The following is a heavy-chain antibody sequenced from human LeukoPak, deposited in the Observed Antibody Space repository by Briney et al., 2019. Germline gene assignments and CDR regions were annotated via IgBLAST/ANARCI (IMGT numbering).Heavy chain of an antibody. CDR2: IKTDGSRT. Sequence: GGSLRLSCAASGFTFSDYEMNWVRQAPGKGLVWVSRIKTDGSRTNYADSVKGRFTISRDNAKNTVYLEMNSLRSEDTAVYYCARAIGSSWGKVDYWGQGTLVTVSS. D-gene: IGHD6-13*01. CDR3: ARAIGSSWGKVDY. V-gene: IGHV3-74*01. J-gene: IGHJ4*02. CDR1: GFTFSDYE.